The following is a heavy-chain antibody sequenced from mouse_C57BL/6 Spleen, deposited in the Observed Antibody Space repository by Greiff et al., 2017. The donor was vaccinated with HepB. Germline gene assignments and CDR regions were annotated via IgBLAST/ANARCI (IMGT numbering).Heavy chain of an antibody. D-gene: IGHD1-1*01. J-gene: IGHJ1*03. CDR3: ARLPYYYGSSDWYFDV. CDR1: GYTFTSYW. CDR2: IYPGSGST. Sequence: VQLQQPGAELVKPGASVKMSCKASGYTFTSYWITWVKQRPGQGLEWIGDIYPGSGSTNYNEKFKSKATLTVDTSSSTAYMQLSSLTSEDSAVYSCARLPYYYGSSDWYFDVWGTGTTVTVSS. V-gene: IGHV1-55*01.